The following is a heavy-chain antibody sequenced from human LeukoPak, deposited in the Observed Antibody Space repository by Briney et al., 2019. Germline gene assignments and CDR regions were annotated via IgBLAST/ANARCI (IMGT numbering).Heavy chain of an antibody. J-gene: IGHJ4*02. D-gene: IGHD3-22*01. V-gene: IGHV3-23*01. CDR3: AKSDYYDSSGHPSSFEY. Sequence: GGSLRLPCAASGFPFSSYAMSWVRQAPGRALEWVSAVSGSGGTTYYADSVKGRFTISRDNSKNTPYLQMNSLRAEDTAVYYCAKSDYYDSSGHPSSFEYWGQGTLVTVSS. CDR2: VSGSGGTT. CDR1: GFPFSSYA.